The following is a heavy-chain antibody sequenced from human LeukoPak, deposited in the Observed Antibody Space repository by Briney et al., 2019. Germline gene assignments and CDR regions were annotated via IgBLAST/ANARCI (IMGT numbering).Heavy chain of an antibody. CDR3: TRDGRRSSGWYDY. V-gene: IGHV3-73*01. CDR1: GFTFSGSA. CDR2: IRSKANSYAT. Sequence: GGSLRLXCAASGFTFSGSAMHWVRQASGKGLEWVGRIRSKANSYATAYAASVKGRFTISRDDSKNTAYLQMNSLKTEDTAVYYCTRDGRRSSGWYDYWGQGTLVTVSS. J-gene: IGHJ4*02. D-gene: IGHD6-19*01.